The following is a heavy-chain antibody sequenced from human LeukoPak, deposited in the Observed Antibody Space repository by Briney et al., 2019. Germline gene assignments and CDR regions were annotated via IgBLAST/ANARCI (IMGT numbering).Heavy chain of an antibody. CDR3: ARGGGAYYYDNSGYYRLGFDY. CDR1: GYTFTSYD. J-gene: IGHJ4*02. CDR2: MNFNSGNT. D-gene: IGHD3-22*01. Sequence: ASVKVSCKASGYTFTSYDVNCVQQAPGLGLEWMGWMNFNSGNTGYAQKFQGRVTMTRNTSISTAYMELSSLRSEDTAVYYCARGGGAYYYDNSGYYRLGFDYWGQGTLVTVSS. V-gene: IGHV1-8*01.